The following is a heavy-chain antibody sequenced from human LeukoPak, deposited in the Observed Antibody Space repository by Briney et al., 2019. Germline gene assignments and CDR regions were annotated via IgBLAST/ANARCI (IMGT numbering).Heavy chain of an antibody. Sequence: PGRSLRLSCAASGFTFSNYAMHWVRQDSGRGLDWVAVISHDGINTYYADSVKGRFIISRDNSKNTLYLQLNSLRAEDTAVYYCASSRGRNDVDVFDIWGQGTMVTVSS. CDR1: GFTFSNYA. CDR2: ISHDGINT. V-gene: IGHV3-30*03. CDR3: ASSRGRNDVDVFDI. D-gene: IGHD3-10*01. J-gene: IGHJ3*02.